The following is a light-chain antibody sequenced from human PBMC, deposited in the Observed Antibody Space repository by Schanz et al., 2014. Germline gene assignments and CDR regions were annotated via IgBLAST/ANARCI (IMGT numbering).Light chain of an antibody. Sequence: QSALTQPRSVSGSPGQSVTISCTGTSSDLGGYNYVSWYQQHPGKAPKLMIYDVTKRPSGVPDRFSASKSGNMASLTISGLQVEDEAAYYCCSYAGTSYVFGTGTKLTVL. CDR3: CSYAGTSYV. CDR2: DVT. CDR1: SSDLGGYNY. J-gene: IGLJ1*01. V-gene: IGLV2-11*01.